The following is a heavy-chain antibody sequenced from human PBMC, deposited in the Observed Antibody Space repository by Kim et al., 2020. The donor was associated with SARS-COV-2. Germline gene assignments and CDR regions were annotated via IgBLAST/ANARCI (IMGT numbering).Heavy chain of an antibody. J-gene: IGHJ6*02. Sequence: SQTLSLTCAISGDSVSSNSNTWNWIRQSPSRGLEWLGRTYYRSKWYNDCAVSVKSRIAINPDTSKNQFSLQLNSVTPEDTAVYYCARGIHNQDSSGSGVHLGVDVWGQGTTVAVSS. V-gene: IGHV6-1*01. CDR3: ARGIHNQDSSGSGVHLGVDV. D-gene: IGHD3-22*01. CDR2: TYYRSKWYN. CDR1: GDSVSSNSNT.